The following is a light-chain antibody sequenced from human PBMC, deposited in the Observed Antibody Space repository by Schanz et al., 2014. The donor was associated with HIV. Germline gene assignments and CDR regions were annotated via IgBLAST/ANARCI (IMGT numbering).Light chain of an antibody. V-gene: IGKV1-8*01. CDR1: QGISSY. CDR2: AAS. Sequence: AIRITQSPSSLSASTGDRVTITCRASQGISSYLAWYQQKPGKAPKLLIYAASSLQSGGPSRFSGSRSGTVFTLTINGLQPEDSATYYCQQGETFPTFGQGTKLEI. J-gene: IGKJ2*01. CDR3: QQGETFPT.